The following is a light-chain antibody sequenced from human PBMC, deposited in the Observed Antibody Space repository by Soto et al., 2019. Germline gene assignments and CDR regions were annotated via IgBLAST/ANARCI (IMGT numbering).Light chain of an antibody. CDR3: QQYLSSPPYG. J-gene: IGKJ2*03. Sequence: EIVLTQSPGTLSLSPGERATLSCRASQTISSYLAWYKHKPGQAPRLLIYDASSRATGIPDRFSGSGSGTDFTLTISRLEPEDVAVYYCQQYLSSPPYGFGLGTKLEIK. CDR2: DAS. CDR1: QTISSY. V-gene: IGKV3-20*01.